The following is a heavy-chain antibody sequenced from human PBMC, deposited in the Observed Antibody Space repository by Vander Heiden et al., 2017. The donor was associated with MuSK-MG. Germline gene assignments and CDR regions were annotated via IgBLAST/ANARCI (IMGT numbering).Heavy chain of an antibody. CDR1: GGTFSSYA. V-gene: IGHV1-69*04. CDR2: IIPILGIA. J-gene: IGHJ6*02. Sequence: QVQLVQSGAEVKKPGSSVKVSCKASGGTFSSYAISWVRQAPGQGLEWMGRIIPILGIANYAQKFQGRVTITADKSTSTAYMELSSLRSEDTAVYYCATLKSSGSYYSRWSPRWYYYGMDVWGQGTTVTVSS. D-gene: IGHD1-26*01. CDR3: ATLKSSGSYYSRWSPRWYYYGMDV.